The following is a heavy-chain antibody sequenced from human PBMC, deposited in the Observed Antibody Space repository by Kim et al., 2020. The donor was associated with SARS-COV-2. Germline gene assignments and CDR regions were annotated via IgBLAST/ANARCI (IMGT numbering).Heavy chain of an antibody. CDR2: ISSDSSYI. CDR1: GFTFSSYS. V-gene: IGHV3-21*01. Sequence: GGALRLSCGASGFTFSSYSMSWVRQTPGKGLEWVSSISSDSSYIYYADSVRGRFTIPRDDAKISLYLQMDSLGGEDSGLYYCTRDSLGDSGYDFFFWGQGTLISVSS. J-gene: IGHJ1*01. D-gene: IGHD5-12*01. CDR3: TRDSLGDSGYDFFF.